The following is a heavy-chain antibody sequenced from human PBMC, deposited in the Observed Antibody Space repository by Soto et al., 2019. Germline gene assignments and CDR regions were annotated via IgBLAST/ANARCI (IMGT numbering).Heavy chain of an antibody. D-gene: IGHD1-7*01. V-gene: IGHV1-46*01. Sequence: GASVKVSCKASGDTFTDYYIHWVRQAPGQGLEWMGTINPSGGHTTYAQKFQGRVTITADESTSTAYMELSSLRSEDTAVYYCASRITGTTWGPLYFDYWGQGTLVTVSS. CDR1: GDTFTDYY. CDR2: INPSGGHT. CDR3: ASRITGTTWGPLYFDY. J-gene: IGHJ4*02.